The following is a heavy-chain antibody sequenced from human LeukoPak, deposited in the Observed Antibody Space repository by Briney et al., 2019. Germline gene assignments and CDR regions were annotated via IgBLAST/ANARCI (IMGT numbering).Heavy chain of an antibody. CDR3: ARDGGTASALPMDY. Sequence: GGSLRLSCAASGFTFSSYWMSWVRQAPGKGLEWVANIKQDGSEKYYVDSVKGRFTISRDNAKNSLYLQMNSLRAEDTAVYYCARDGGTASALPMDYWGQGTLVTVSS. CDR1: GFTFSSYW. V-gene: IGHV3-7*01. CDR2: IKQDGSEK. D-gene: IGHD5-18*01. J-gene: IGHJ4*02.